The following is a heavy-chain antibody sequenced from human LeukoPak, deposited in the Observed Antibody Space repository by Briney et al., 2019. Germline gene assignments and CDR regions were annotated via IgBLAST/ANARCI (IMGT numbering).Heavy chain of an antibody. CDR2: MWYDGSND. J-gene: IGHJ4*02. Sequence: GGSLRLSCAASGFTFSGYGMHWVRQAPGKGLEWVAVMWYDGSNDDYADSVKGRFTISRDNSKNTLYLQMNSLRAEDTAMYYCARSIPRYDGSAYYPDYWGQGTLVTVSS. V-gene: IGHV3-33*01. CDR1: GFTFSGYG. CDR3: ARSIPRYDGSAYYPDY. D-gene: IGHD3-22*01.